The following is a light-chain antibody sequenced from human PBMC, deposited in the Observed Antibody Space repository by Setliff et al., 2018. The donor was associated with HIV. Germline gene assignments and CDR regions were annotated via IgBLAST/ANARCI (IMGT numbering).Light chain of an antibody. V-gene: IGLV2-8*01. Sequence: QSALTQPPSASGSPGRSVTISCTGTTSDVGGYSSVSWYQQHPGKAPKLMIYEVSKRPSGVPDRFSGSKSGNTASLTVSGLQAEDEADYYCCSYGVNKSLVFGGGTK. J-gene: IGLJ2*01. CDR1: TSDVGGYSS. CDR2: EVS. CDR3: CSYGVNKSLV.